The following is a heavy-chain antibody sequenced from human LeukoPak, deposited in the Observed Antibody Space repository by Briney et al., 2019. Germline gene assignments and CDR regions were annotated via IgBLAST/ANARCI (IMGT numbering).Heavy chain of an antibody. V-gene: IGHV3-64*01. CDR2: ISSNGGST. CDR1: GFTFSSNS. Sequence: GGSLRLSCAASGFTFSSNSMHWVRQAPGKGLEYVSAISSNGGSTYYANSVKGRFTISRDNSKNTLYLQMGSLRAEDMAVYYCARPYCTNGVCYFDYWGQGTVVTVSS. CDR3: ARPYCTNGVCYFDY. D-gene: IGHD2-8*01. J-gene: IGHJ4*02.